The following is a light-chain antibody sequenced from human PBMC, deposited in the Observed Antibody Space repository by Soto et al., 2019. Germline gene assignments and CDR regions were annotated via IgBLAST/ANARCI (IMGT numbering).Light chain of an antibody. V-gene: IGKV3-11*01. CDR1: QSVSSY. CDR3: QQRSNWPLFT. CDR2: DAS. Sequence: EIVLTQSPATLSLSPGERATLSCRASQSVSSYLAWYQQKPGQAPRLLIYDASNRATGIPARFSGSGSGTDFTLPISSLAPEDFAVYYCQQRSNWPLFTFGPGNKVDIK. J-gene: IGKJ3*01.